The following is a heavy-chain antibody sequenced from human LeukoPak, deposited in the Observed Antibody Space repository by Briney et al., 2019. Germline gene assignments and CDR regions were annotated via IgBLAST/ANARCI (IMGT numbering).Heavy chain of an antibody. CDR3: TRAPSLSWFDP. V-gene: IGHV3-7*03. CDR1: GFTFNSYW. Sequence: PGGSLRLSCAASGFTFNSYWMSWVRQAPGKGLEWVASVKEDGSEQYYVDSVRGRFIISRDNAKNSLYLQMNSLKTEDTAVYYCTRAPSLSWFDPWGQGTLVTVSS. D-gene: IGHD3-10*01. J-gene: IGHJ5*02. CDR2: VKEDGSEQ.